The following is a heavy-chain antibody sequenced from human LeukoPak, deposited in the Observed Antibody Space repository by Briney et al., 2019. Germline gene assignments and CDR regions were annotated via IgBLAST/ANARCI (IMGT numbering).Heavy chain of an antibody. V-gene: IGHV1-18*01. Sequence: ASVKVSCKASGYTFTSYGISWVRQAPGQGLEWMGWISAYNGNTNYAQKLQGRVTITRNTSISTAYMELSSLRSEDTAVYYCARRPGYQLQWFDPWGQGTLVTVSS. CDR2: ISAYNGNT. CDR3: ARRPGYQLQWFDP. J-gene: IGHJ5*02. CDR1: GYTFTSYG. D-gene: IGHD2-2*01.